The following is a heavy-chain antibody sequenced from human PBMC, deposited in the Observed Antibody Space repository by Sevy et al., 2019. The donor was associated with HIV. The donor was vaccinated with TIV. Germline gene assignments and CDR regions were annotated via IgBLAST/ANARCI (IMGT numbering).Heavy chain of an antibody. CDR2: YSGST. CDR3: AREGPTVVTLVDY. D-gene: IGHD4-17*01. Sequence: SETLSLTCSVSGGSISSYYWSWIRQPPGKGLEWIDYSGSTSYNSSLKSRVTISVDRSKNQFSLKLRSVTAADTAVYYCAREGPTVVTLVDYWGQGTLVTVSS. V-gene: IGHV4-59*01. J-gene: IGHJ4*02. CDR1: GGSISSYY.